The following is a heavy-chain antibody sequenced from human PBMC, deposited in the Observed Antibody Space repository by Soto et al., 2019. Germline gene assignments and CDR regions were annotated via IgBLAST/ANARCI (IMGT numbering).Heavy chain of an antibody. CDR2: ISYDGSNK. V-gene: IGHV3-30*03. J-gene: IGHJ4*02. Sequence: QVQLVESGGGVVQPGRSLRLSCADSGLSFSSYGMHCVRQAPGYGLEWVAAISYDGSNKNYLASVEGRFTISRDNSTNTLYLHMNALRPEDTAVYYCARDSYYHSSGAYYVFYYWGQGSLVTVSS. CDR3: ARDSYYHSSGAYYVFYY. D-gene: IGHD2-15*01. CDR1: GLSFSSYG.